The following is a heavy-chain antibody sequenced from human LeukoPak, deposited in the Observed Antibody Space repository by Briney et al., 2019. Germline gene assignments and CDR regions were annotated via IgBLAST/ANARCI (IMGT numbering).Heavy chain of an antibody. CDR2: INHSGST. J-gene: IGHJ4*02. CDR3: ARGRSIVAVLPFDY. D-gene: IGHD2-15*01. V-gene: IGHV4-34*01. Sequence: SETLSLTCAVYGGSFSGYYWSWIRQPPGKGLEWIGEINHSGSTNYNPSLKSRVTISVDTSKNQFSLKLSSVTAAATAVYYCARGRSIVAVLPFDYWGQGTLVTVSS. CDR1: GGSFSGYY.